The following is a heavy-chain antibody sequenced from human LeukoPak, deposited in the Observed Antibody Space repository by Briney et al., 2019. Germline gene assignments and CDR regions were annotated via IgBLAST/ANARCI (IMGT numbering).Heavy chain of an antibody. CDR2: IYYSGST. D-gene: IGHD2-2*01. Sequence: SETLSLTCIVSGGSISGYYCSWIRQPPGKGLQWIGYIYYSGSTTYNPSLKSRVTISVDTSKNQFSLKVSSVTAADTAVYYCARTAGDCSSTSCYDYWGQGTLVTVSS. CDR3: ARTAGDCSSTSCYDY. V-gene: IGHV4-59*01. CDR1: GGSISGYY. J-gene: IGHJ4*02.